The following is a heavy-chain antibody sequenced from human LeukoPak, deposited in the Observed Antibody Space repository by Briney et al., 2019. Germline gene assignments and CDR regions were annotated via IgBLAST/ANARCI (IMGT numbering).Heavy chain of an antibody. CDR3: ARAAASPYSSSWYGYYFDY. CDR1: GFTFSSYA. CDR2: ISSNGGST. Sequence: GGSLRLSCAASGFTFSSYAMHWVRQAPGKGLKYVSAISSNGGSTYYANSVKGRFTISRDNSKNTLYLQMGSLRAEDMAMYYCARAAASPYSSSWYGYYFDYWGQGTLVTVSS. V-gene: IGHV3-64*01. D-gene: IGHD6-13*01. J-gene: IGHJ4*02.